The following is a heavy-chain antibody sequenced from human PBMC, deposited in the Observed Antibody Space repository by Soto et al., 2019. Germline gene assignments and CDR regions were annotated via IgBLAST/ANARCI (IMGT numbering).Heavy chain of an antibody. V-gene: IGHV3-30*18. D-gene: IGHD6-13*01. CDR3: AKDWAAAGDDAFDI. CDR2: ISYDGSNK. CDR1: GFTFSSYG. Sequence: QVQLVESGGGVVQPGRSLRLSCAASGFTFSSYGMHWVRQAPGKGLEWVAVISYDGSNKYYADSVKGRFTISRDNSKNTLYLQMNSLRAEDTAVYYCAKDWAAAGDDAFDIWGQGTMVPVSS. J-gene: IGHJ3*02.